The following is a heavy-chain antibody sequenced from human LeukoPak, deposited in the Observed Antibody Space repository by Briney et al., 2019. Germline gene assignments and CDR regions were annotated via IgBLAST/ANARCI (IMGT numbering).Heavy chain of an antibody. D-gene: IGHD3-22*01. CDR3: ASRYYDSSGYYYSEDY. CDR1: GFTVSSNY. CDR2: IYSGGST. J-gene: IGHJ4*02. Sequence: PGGSLRLSCAASGFTVSSNYMSWVRQAPGKGLGWVSVIYSGGSTYYADSVKGRFTISRDNSKNTLYLQMNSLRAEDTAVYYCASRYYDSSGYYYSEDYWGQGTLVTVSS. V-gene: IGHV3-53*01.